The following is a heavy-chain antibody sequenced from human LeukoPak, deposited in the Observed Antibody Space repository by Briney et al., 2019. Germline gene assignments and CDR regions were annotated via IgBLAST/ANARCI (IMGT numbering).Heavy chain of an antibody. CDR3: ARGGNSSHFDY. V-gene: IGHV4-34*01. D-gene: IGHD4-23*01. CDR2: INHSGST. Sequence: SETLSLTCTVSGGSISSYYWSWIRQPPGKGLEWIGEINHSGSTNYNPSLKSRVTISVDTSKNQFSLKLSSVTAADTAVYYCARGGNSSHFDYWGQGTLVTVSS. CDR1: GGSISSYY. J-gene: IGHJ4*02.